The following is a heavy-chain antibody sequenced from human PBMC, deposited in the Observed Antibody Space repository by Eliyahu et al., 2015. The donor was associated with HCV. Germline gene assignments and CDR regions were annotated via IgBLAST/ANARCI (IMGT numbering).Heavy chain of an antibody. D-gene: IGHD6-6*01. CDR2: ISYDGSNK. V-gene: IGHV3-30*18. CDR3: AKDHYPHSSSSGIDY. Sequence: QVQLVESGGGVVQPGRSLRLSCAASGFTFSSYGMHWVRQAPGKGLEWVAVISYDGSNKYYADSVKGRFTISRDNSKNTLYLQMNSLRAEDTAVYYCAKDHYPHSSSSGIDYWGQGTLVTVSS. CDR1: GFTFSSYG. J-gene: IGHJ4*02.